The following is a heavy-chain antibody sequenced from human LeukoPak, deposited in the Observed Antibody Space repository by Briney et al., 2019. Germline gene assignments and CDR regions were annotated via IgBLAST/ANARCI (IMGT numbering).Heavy chain of an antibody. J-gene: IGHJ4*02. CDR2: INPNSGGT. Sequence: ASVKVSCKASGYTFTGYYIHWVRQAPGQGLEWMGWINPNSGGTSSAQKFQGRVTMTRDTSITTAYMELNGLTSDDTAVYYCARDRSVKYYFDYWGQGTLVTVSS. D-gene: IGHD5/OR15-5a*01. V-gene: IGHV1-2*02. CDR1: GYTFTGYY. CDR3: ARDRSVKYYFDY.